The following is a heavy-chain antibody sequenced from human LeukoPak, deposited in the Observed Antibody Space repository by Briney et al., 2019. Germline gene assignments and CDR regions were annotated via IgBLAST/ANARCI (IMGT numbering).Heavy chain of an antibody. Sequence: GGPLTLFCAASVFTYSSYGVHGLPEAPGKALVGVADIWYDGSNKLYADCVKARFTIPRDHSENTVSLQMNSLRAEHTAVYYCAKGWRDDSSGYFMVYWGQGTLVTVSS. V-gene: IGHV3-33*06. D-gene: IGHD3-22*01. CDR3: AKGWRDDSSGYFMVY. CDR1: VFTYSSYG. J-gene: IGHJ4*02. CDR2: IWYDGSNK.